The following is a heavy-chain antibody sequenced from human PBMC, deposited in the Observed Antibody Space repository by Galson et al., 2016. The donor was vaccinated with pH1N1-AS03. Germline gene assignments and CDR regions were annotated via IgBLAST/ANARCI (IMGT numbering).Heavy chain of an antibody. Sequence: ASGFSLSDYYMTWIRQAPGKGLEWVAYISFTSDYRHYADSVKGRFTISRDNAKDSLYLQMDSLRVEDTAVYYCARARGGEDAWSQDVWGQGTTVTVSS. CDR3: ARARGGEDAWSQDV. J-gene: IGHJ6*02. D-gene: IGHD2-21*01. CDR1: GFSLSDYY. V-gene: IGHV3-11*03. CDR2: ISFTSDYR.